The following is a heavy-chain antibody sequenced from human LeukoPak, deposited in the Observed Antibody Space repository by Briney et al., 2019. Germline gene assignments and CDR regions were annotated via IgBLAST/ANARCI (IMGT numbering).Heavy chain of an antibody. J-gene: IGHJ4*02. CDR3: ARGPLDDILTGYCLDY. CDR1: GFTVSSNY. Sequence: GGSLRLSCAASGFTVSSNYMSWVRQAPGKGLEWVSVIYSGGSTYYADSVKGRFTISRDNSKNTLYLQMNSLRAEDTAVYYCARGPLDDILTGYCLDYWGQGTLVTVSS. CDR2: IYSGGST. D-gene: IGHD3-9*01. V-gene: IGHV3-66*02.